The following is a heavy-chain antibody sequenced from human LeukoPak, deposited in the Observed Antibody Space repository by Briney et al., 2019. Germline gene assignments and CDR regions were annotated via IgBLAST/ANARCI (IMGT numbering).Heavy chain of an antibody. J-gene: IGHJ4*02. Sequence: PGGSLRLSCAASGFTFSSYAMHWVRQAPGKGLEWVAVISYDGSNKYYADSVKGRFTISRDNSKNTLYLQMNSLRAEGTAVYYCAREGDYDFDYWGQGTLVTVSS. CDR1: GFTFSSYA. V-gene: IGHV3-30-3*01. CDR2: ISYDGSNK. CDR3: AREGDYDFDY. D-gene: IGHD4-17*01.